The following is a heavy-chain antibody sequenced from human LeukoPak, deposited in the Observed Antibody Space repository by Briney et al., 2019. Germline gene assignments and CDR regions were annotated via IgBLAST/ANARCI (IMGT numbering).Heavy chain of an antibody. V-gene: IGHV3-23*01. CDR1: GFTFSSYA. Sequence: GGSLRLSCAASGFTFSSYAMSWVGQAPGKGLEGVSAISGSGGSTYYADSVKGRFTISRDNSKNKLYLQMNSLRAEDTAVYYCAKENPSTYYDILTGYYFIDYWGQRTLVTVSS. D-gene: IGHD3-9*01. CDR2: ISGSGGST. CDR3: AKENPSTYYDILTGYYFIDY. J-gene: IGHJ4*02.